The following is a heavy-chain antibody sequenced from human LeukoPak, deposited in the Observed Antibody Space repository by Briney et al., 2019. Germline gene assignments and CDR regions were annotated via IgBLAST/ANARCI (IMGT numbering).Heavy chain of an antibody. CDR1: GHSLTESS. CDR2: FDPENGET. J-gene: IGHJ6*03. D-gene: IGHD3-10*01. Sequence: GSVKVSCKISGHSLTESSMHWVRQAPGKGLEWMGGFDPENGETIYAQHFQGRVTMTEDTSTDTAYMELSSLRSEDTAVYYCARDYVAGSGSYYYYYMDVWGKGTTVTISS. CDR3: ARDYVAGSGSYYYYYMDV. V-gene: IGHV1-24*01.